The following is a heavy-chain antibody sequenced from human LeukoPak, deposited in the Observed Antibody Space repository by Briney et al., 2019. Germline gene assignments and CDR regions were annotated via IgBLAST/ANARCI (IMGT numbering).Heavy chain of an antibody. CDR3: ARDRGDGYDYFWDY. CDR2: IYYDGST. V-gene: IGHV4-39*07. D-gene: IGHD5-12*01. Sequence: PSETLSLTCTVSGDSISSSSFYWTWIRQPPGKGLEWIGSIYYDGSTYYNPSLKSRVTISVDTSKNQFSLKLSSVTAADTAVYYCARDRGDGYDYFWDYWGQGTLVTVSS. J-gene: IGHJ4*02. CDR1: GDSISSSSFY.